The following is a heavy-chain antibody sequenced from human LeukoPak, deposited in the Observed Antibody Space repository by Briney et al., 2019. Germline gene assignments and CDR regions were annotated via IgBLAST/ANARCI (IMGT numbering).Heavy chain of an antibody. D-gene: IGHD3-9*01. V-gene: IGHV3-74*03. J-gene: IGHJ4*02. CDR2: IRPEGTTA. Sequence: GGSLRLSCAASGFTFSTYWMHWVRQAPGKGLVWVARIRPEGTTAAYADSVKGRFTISRDNAKNTLFLQMNSLSAGDTAVYYCARDLDWILFDYWGQGTLVTVSS. CDR3: ARDLDWILFDY. CDR1: GFTFSTYW.